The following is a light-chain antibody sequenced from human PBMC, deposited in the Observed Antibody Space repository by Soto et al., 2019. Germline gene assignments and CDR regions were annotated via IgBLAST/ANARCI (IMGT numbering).Light chain of an antibody. CDR3: SSYAGINSLV. V-gene: IGLV2-8*01. J-gene: IGLJ2*01. Sequence: QSALTQPPSASGSPGQSVTISCTGSSSDVGGYNYVSWYQQHPGKGPKLMIYEVSKRPSGVPDRFSGSKSGNTASLTVSGLQAEDEADYYCSSYAGINSLVFGGGTKLTVL. CDR1: SSDVGGYNY. CDR2: EVS.